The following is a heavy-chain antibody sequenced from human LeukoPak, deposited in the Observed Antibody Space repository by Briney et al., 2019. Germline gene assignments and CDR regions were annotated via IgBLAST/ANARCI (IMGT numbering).Heavy chain of an antibody. J-gene: IGHJ6*02. CDR3: AKYCSGGSCYWYYYYGMDV. CDR2: ISGSGGST. D-gene: IGHD2-15*01. V-gene: IGHV3-23*01. CDR1: GFTFSSYA. Sequence: GASLRLSCAASGFTFSSYAMSWVRQAPGKGLEWVSAISGSGGSTYYADSVKGRFTISRDNFKNTLYLQMNSLRAEDTAVYYCAKYCSGGSCYWYYYYGMDVWGQGTTVTVSS.